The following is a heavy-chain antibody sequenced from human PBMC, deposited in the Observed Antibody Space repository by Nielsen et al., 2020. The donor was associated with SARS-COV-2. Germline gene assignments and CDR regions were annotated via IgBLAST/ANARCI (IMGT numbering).Heavy chain of an antibody. V-gene: IGHV1-46*01. Sequence: WVRQAPGQGLEWMGIINPSGGSTSYAQKFQGRVTMTRDTSTSTVYMELSSLRSEDTAVYYCARVSPQPSTYYDCWSGYPRNWFDPWGQGTLVTVSS. CDR2: INPSGGST. CDR3: ARVSPQPSTYYDCWSGYPRNWFDP. D-gene: IGHD3-3*01. J-gene: IGHJ5*02.